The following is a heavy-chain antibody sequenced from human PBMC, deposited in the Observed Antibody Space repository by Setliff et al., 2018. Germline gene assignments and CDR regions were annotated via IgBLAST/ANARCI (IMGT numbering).Heavy chain of an antibody. CDR3: AGGYSFGYGVY. Sequence: RLSCVASGFSVSNYGMNWVRQAPGKGLEWLSYISSSGGTIHYADSVKGRFTISKDTAENSVFLQMNSLRGEDTALYYCAGGYSFGYGVYWGQGVLVTVS. CDR1: GFSVSNYG. D-gene: IGHD5-18*01. J-gene: IGHJ4*02. CDR2: ISSSGGTI. V-gene: IGHV3-48*01.